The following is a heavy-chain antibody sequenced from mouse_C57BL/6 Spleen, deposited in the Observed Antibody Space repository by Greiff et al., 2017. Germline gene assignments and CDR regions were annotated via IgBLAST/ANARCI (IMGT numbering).Heavy chain of an antibody. CDR3: TEGYYYGSSLDY. CDR1: GFNIKDYY. V-gene: IGHV14-1*01. CDR2: IDPEDGDT. J-gene: IGHJ2*01. D-gene: IGHD1-1*01. Sequence: VQLQQSGAELVRPGASVKLSCTASGFNIKDYYMHWVKQRPEQGLEWIGRIDPEDGDTEYAPKFQGKATMTADTSSNTAYLQLSSLTSEDTAVYYCTEGYYYGSSLDYWGQGTTLTVSS.